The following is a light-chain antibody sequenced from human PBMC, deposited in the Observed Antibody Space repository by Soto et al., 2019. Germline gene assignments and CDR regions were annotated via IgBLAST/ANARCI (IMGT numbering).Light chain of an antibody. CDR3: QSYDTSLSGYV. Sequence: QSVLTQPPSVSGAPGQRVTISCSGXSSXXGAGYDVHWYQQLPGTAPKLLIYDNTNRPSGVPDRFSGSKSGTSASLAITGLQVDDEADYYCQSYDTSLSGYVFGTGTKLTVL. V-gene: IGLV1-40*01. J-gene: IGLJ1*01. CDR1: SSXXGAGYD. CDR2: DNT.